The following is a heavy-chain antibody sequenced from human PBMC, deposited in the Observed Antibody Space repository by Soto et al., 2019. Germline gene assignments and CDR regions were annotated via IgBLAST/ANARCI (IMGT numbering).Heavy chain of an antibody. CDR2: IHYSGST. J-gene: IGHJ4*02. Sequence: PSETKSLTCTVSGGSIGSYYWSWIRQPPGKGLEWIGYIHYSGSTKYNPSLKSRVTISADTSKNQFSLKLSSVTAADTAVYYCARGHYDFWSGYFATIDYWGQGTLVTVSS. V-gene: IGHV4-59*08. CDR3: ARGHYDFWSGYFATIDY. D-gene: IGHD3-3*01. CDR1: GGSIGSYY.